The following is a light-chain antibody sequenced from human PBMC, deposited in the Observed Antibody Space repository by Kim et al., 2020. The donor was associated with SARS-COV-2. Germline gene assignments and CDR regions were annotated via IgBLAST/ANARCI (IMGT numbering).Light chain of an antibody. CDR2: DNN. CDR3: GTWDTSLNAGM. J-gene: IGLJ3*02. Sequence: GQQVTISGSGSSSNIGNNYVYWCQQRPGTAPKTLIYDNNRRPSGIPDRFSGSKSGTSATLDITGLQTGDEADYYCGTWDTSLNAGMFGGGTKLTVL. V-gene: IGLV1-51*01. CDR1: SSNIGNNY.